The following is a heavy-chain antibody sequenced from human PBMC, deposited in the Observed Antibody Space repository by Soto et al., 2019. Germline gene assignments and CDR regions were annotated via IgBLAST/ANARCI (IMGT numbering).Heavy chain of an antibody. J-gene: IGHJ6*02. CDR1: RDALTSKS. D-gene: IGHD6-13*01. V-gene: IGHV1-18*01. CDR3: ARVPTSSSWYHYYYYGMDV. Sequence: APVKACSEASRDALTSKSMWSLRQSPGQGLEWMGWISAYNGNTNYAQKLQGRVTMTTDTSTSTAYMELRSLRSDDTAVYYCARVPTSSSWYHYYYYGMDVWGQGTTVTVSS. CDR2: ISAYNGNT.